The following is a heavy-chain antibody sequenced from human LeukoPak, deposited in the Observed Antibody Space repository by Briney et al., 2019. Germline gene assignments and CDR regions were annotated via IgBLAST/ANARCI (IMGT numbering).Heavy chain of an antibody. CDR2: INPNSGGT. Sequence: ASVKVTCKASGYTFTGYYMHWVRQAPGQGLEWMGWINPNSGGTNYAQKFQGRVTMTRDTSISTAYMELSRLRSDDTAVYYCARSESVWGSYDYWGQGTLATVSS. CDR3: ARSESVWGSYDY. J-gene: IGHJ4*02. V-gene: IGHV1-2*02. D-gene: IGHD3-16*01. CDR1: GYTFTGYY.